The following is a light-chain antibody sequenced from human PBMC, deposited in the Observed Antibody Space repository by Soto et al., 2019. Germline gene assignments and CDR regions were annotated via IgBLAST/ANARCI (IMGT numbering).Light chain of an antibody. V-gene: IGKV1-5*01. J-gene: IGKJ1*01. CDR2: DAS. Sequence: DIQMTQSPSTLSASVGDRVTITCRASQSIRSWLAWYQQKPGKAPKLLIYDASSLESGVPSRFSGSGSGTEFTLTISSLQPDDFATYCCQQYNSYWTFGQGTKVEIK. CDR1: QSIRSW. CDR3: QQYNSYWT.